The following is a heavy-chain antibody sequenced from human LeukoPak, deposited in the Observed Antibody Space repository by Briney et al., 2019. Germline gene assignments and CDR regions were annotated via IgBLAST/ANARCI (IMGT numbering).Heavy chain of an antibody. V-gene: IGHV4-34*01. CDR3: ARKLWFGELSGTRWFDP. Sequence: SETLSLTCAVYGGSFSGYYWSWIRQPPGKGLECIGEINHSGNTNYNPSLKSRVTISVDTSKNQFSLKLSSVTAADTAVYYCARKLWFGELSGTRWFDPWGQGTLVTVSS. CDR1: GGSFSGYY. D-gene: IGHD3-10*01. J-gene: IGHJ5*01. CDR2: INHSGNT.